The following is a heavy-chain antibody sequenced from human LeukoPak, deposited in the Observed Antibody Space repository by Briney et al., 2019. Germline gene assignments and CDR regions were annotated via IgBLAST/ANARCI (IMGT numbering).Heavy chain of an antibody. CDR3: ARGGVTIYSYFGMEV. Sequence: GGSLRLSCAAYGFTFSNYAMHWVRQAPGKGLEWVAVISYDVSNKYYADSVKGRFTISRDNTKHPLYLQMNSLRAEDTAVYDGARGGVTIYSYFGMEVGAKGPT. D-gene: IGHD5-18*01. CDR2: ISYDVSNK. J-gene: IGHJ6*04. V-gene: IGHV3-30-3*01. CDR1: GFTFSNYA.